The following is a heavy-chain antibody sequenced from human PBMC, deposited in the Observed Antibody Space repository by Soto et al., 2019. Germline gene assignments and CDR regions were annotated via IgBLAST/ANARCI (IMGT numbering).Heavy chain of an antibody. Sequence: ASVKVSCKASGYTFTSYYMHWVRQAPGQGLEWMGIINPSGGSTNYAQKLQGRVTMTTDTSTSTAYMELRSLRSDDTAVYYCARDDNAVATVTTPWGQGTLVTVSS. D-gene: IGHD4-17*01. V-gene: IGHV1-46*01. CDR3: ARDDNAVATVTTP. J-gene: IGHJ5*02. CDR1: GYTFTSYY. CDR2: INPSGGST.